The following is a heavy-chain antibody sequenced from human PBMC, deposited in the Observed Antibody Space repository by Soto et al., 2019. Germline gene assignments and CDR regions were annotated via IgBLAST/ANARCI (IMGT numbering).Heavy chain of an antibody. J-gene: IGHJ6*02. D-gene: IGHD6-13*01. V-gene: IGHV3-30-3*01. Sequence: GGSLRLSCAASGFSFSSYAMHWVRQAPGKGLEWVAIISSDGTNKFYADSVQGRFTISRDNSQDTLYLQMNSLRAEDAAVYYCARDGSSSWYEVGYYYGMDVWGQGTAVTVSS. CDR2: ISSDGTNK. CDR3: ARDGSSSWYEVGYYYGMDV. CDR1: GFSFSSYA.